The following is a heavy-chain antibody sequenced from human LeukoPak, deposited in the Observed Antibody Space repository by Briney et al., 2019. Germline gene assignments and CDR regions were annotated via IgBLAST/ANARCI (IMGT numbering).Heavy chain of an antibody. J-gene: IGHJ3*02. CDR3: ASYDSSASDAFDI. CDR1: GYSFSSYW. CDR2: IDPSDSYT. D-gene: IGHD3-22*01. Sequence: GESLKISCKGSGYSFSSYWINWVRQMPGKGLEWMGRIDPSDSYTSYSPSLQGHVTISADKSISTAYLQWSSLKASDTAIYYCASYDSSASDAFDIWGQGTMVTVCS. V-gene: IGHV5-10-1*01.